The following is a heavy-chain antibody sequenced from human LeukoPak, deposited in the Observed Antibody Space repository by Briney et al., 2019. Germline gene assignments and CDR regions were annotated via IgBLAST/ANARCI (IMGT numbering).Heavy chain of an antibody. Sequence: SETLSLTCTVSGGSISSYYWSWIRQPPGKGLEWIGYIYYSGSTNYNPSLKSRVTISVDTSKNQFSLKLSSVTAADTAVYYCARRYCSGGTCYGDYWDQGTLVTVSS. CDR2: IYYSGST. D-gene: IGHD2-15*01. J-gene: IGHJ4*02. CDR3: ARRYCSGGTCYGDY. V-gene: IGHV4-59*08. CDR1: GGSISSYY.